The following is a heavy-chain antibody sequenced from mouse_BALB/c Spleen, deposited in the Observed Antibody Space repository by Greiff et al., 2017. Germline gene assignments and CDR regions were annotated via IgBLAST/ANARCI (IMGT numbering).Heavy chain of an antibody. Sequence: EVQLVESGPSLVKPSQTLSLTCSVTGDSITSGYWNWIRKFPGNKLEYMGYISYSGSTYYNPSLKSRISITRDTSKNQYYLQLNSVTTEDTATYYCARSVYYGYVYAMDYWGQGTSVTVSS. CDR3: ARSVYYGYVYAMDY. D-gene: IGHD2-2*01. CDR2: ISYSGST. CDR1: GDSITSGY. V-gene: IGHV3-8*02. J-gene: IGHJ4*01.